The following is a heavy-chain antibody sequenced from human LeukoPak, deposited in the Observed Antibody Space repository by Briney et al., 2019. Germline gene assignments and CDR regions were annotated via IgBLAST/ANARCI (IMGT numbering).Heavy chain of an antibody. CDR3: ARQGYDILTGYIDAFDI. Sequence: PSETLSLTCTVSGGSISSYYWSWIRQPPGKGLEWIGYIYYSGSTNNNPSLKSRVTISIDTSKNQFSLKLRSVTAADTAIYYCARQGYDILTGYIDAFDIWGQGTMVTVSS. D-gene: IGHD3-9*01. V-gene: IGHV4-59*08. CDR2: IYYSGST. J-gene: IGHJ3*02. CDR1: GGSISSYY.